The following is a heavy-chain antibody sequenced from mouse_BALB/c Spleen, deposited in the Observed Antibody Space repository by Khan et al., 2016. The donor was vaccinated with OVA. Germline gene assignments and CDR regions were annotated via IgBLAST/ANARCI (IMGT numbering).Heavy chain of an antibody. J-gene: IGHJ2*01. V-gene: IGHV5-6-3*01. CDR3: ARMARTIN. Sequence: EVELVESGGGLVQPGGSLKLSCAASGFTFSSYGMSWVRQTPDKRLELVATINSNGGSTYYPDSVKVRFTISRDNAKNTLYLQMSSLKSEDTAMYYCARMARTINWGQGTTLTVSS. CDR2: INSNGGST. CDR1: GFTFSSYG.